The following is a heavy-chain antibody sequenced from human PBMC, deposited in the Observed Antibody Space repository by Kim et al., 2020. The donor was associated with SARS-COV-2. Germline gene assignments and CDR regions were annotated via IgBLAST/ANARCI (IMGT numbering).Heavy chain of an antibody. J-gene: IGHJ6*02. Sequence: SVKVSCKASGGTFSSYAISWVRQAPGQGLEWMGRIIPILGIANYAQKFQGRVTITADKSTSTAYMELSSLRSEDTAVYYCAREERSDYDLGYYYYGMDVWGQGTTVTVSS. D-gene: IGHD4-17*01. CDR2: IIPILGIA. CDR3: AREERSDYDLGYYYYGMDV. V-gene: IGHV1-69*04. CDR1: GGTFSSYA.